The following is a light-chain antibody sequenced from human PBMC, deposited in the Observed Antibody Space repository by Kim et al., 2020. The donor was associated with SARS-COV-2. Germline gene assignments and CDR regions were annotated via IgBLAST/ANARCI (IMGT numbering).Light chain of an antibody. V-gene: IGKV1-33*01. CDR1: QDISNY. CDR2: DAS. CDR3: QQYDNLPYT. J-gene: IGKJ2*01. Sequence: DIQMTQSPSSLSAYVGDRVTITCQASQDISNYLNWYQQKPGKAPKLLIYDASNLETGVPSRFSGSGSGTDFTFTISSLQPEDIATYYCQQYDNLPYTSGQGTKLEI.